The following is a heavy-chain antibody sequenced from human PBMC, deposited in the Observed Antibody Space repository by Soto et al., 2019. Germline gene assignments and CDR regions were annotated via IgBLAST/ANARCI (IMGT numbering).Heavy chain of an antibody. D-gene: IGHD3-9*01. Sequence: SETLSLTCTVSGGSISSYYWSWIRQPPGKGLEWIGYIYYSGSTNYNPSLKSRVTISVDTSKNQFSLKLSSVTAADTAVYYCARAPYDILTGYYPHYYYYGMDVWGQGTTVTVSS. V-gene: IGHV4-59*01. CDR3: ARAPYDILTGYYPHYYYYGMDV. CDR1: GGSISSYY. J-gene: IGHJ6*02. CDR2: IYYSGST.